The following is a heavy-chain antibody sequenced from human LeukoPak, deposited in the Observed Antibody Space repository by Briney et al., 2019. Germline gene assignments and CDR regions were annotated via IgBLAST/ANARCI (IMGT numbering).Heavy chain of an antibody. Sequence: LETLSLTCSVSGGSMNSYYWSWIRQSPGKGLEWIGYIYYSGSTNYNPSLKSRVTISVDTSKNQFSLKLSSVTAADTAVFYCARGGTGTTSYYYYGMDVWGQGTTVTVSS. CDR1: GGSMNSYY. CDR3: ARGGTGTTSYYYYGMDV. J-gene: IGHJ6*02. V-gene: IGHV4-59*01. D-gene: IGHD1-7*01. CDR2: IYYSGST.